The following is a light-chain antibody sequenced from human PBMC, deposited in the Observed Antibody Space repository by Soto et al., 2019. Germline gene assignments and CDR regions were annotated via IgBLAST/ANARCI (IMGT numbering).Light chain of an antibody. CDR2: EAS. V-gene: IGKV1-9*01. CDR3: QQHNTLPFT. J-gene: IGKJ5*01. CDR1: HDISTY. Sequence: DIQLTQSPSLLSASVGDRVTITCRASHDISTYLAWYQQKPGKAPKLMIYEASTLQSGVPSMFSGSGSGTEFTLTISALLPEDFATYHCQQHNTLPFTFGQGTRLDIK.